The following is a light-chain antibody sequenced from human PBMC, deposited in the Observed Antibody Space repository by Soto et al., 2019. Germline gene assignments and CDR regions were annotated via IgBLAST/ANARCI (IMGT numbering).Light chain of an antibody. CDR3: QQYKSYSPRT. Sequence: DIQMTQSPSTLSASVGDRVTITCRASQSISTWLAWYQQRPGKAPQLLISDASRLESGVPSRFSGSGSGTEFTLTISSLQPDDSATYYCQQYKSYSPRTFGQGTK. CDR1: QSISTW. CDR2: DAS. J-gene: IGKJ1*01. V-gene: IGKV1-5*01.